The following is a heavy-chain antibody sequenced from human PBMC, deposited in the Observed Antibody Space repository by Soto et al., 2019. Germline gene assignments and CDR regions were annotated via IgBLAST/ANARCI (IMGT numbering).Heavy chain of an antibody. CDR1: GGSFSGFY. V-gene: IGHV4-34*01. D-gene: IGHD2-8*02. CDR2: INHSGST. J-gene: IGHJ4*02. CDR3: ARDKITGLFDF. Sequence: SETLSLTCAVYGGSFSGFYWTWIRQPPGTGLEWIGEINHSGSTNYNPSLKSRVTISVDTSKNQFSLKLTSVTAADTAVYYCARDKITGLFDFWGQGTLVTVSS.